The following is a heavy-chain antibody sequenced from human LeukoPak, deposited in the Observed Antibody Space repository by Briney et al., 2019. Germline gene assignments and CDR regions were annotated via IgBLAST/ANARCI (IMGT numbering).Heavy chain of an antibody. J-gene: IGHJ4*02. CDR1: GFTFSSYG. D-gene: IGHD6-13*01. Sequence: GGSLRLSCAASGFTFSSYGMHWVRQAPGKGLEWVAFIRYDGSNKYYADSVKGRFTISRDNSKNTLYLQMNSLRAEDTTVYYCAKSRLSSRVISDFDYWGQGTLVTVSS. V-gene: IGHV3-30*02. CDR3: AKSRLSSRVISDFDY. CDR2: IRYDGSNK.